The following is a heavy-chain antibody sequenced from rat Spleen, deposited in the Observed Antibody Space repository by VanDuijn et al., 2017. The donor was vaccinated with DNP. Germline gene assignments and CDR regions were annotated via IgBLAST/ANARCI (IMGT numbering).Heavy chain of an antibody. J-gene: IGHJ3*01. CDR1: GYSITSNY. Sequence: EVQLQESGPGLVKPSLSLSLTCSVTGYSITSNYWAWIRKFPGNKMEWMGYISYSGSTSYNPSLKSRISITRDTSKNQFFLQLNSLTTEDTATYYCARYFYTFDYWGQGTLVTVSS. D-gene: IGHD1-1*01. CDR2: ISYSGST. CDR3: ARYFYTFDY. V-gene: IGHV3-1*01.